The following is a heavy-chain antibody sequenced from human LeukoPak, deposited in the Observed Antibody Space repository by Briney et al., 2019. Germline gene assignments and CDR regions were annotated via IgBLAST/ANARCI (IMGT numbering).Heavy chain of an antibody. V-gene: IGHV4-59*01. Sequence: SETLSLTCTVSGGSISSYYWSWIRQPPGKGLEWIGYIYYSGSTNYNPSLKSRVTISVDTSKYQFSLKLSSVTAADTAVYYCARGSFPAVTGWFDPWGQGTLVTVSS. CDR1: GGSISSYY. CDR3: ARGSFPAVTGWFDP. CDR2: IYYSGST. D-gene: IGHD4-17*01. J-gene: IGHJ5*02.